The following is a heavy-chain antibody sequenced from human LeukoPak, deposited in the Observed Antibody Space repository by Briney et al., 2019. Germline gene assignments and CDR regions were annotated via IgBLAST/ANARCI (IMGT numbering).Heavy chain of an antibody. V-gene: IGHV3-66*01. Sequence: GGSLRLSCAASGFTFSSYAMSWVRQAPGKGLEWVSVIYSGGSTYYADSVKGRFTISRDNSKNTLYLQMNSLRAEDTAVYYCARGQWSSSWYYWGQGTLVTVSS. CDR3: ARGQWSSSWYY. D-gene: IGHD6-13*01. CDR2: IYSGGST. CDR1: GFTFSSYA. J-gene: IGHJ4*02.